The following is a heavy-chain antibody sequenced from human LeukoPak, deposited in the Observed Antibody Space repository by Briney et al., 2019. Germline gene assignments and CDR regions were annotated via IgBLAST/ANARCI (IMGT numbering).Heavy chain of an antibody. CDR3: AELGITMIGGV. Sequence: GGSLRLSCAASGFTFSTSSMSWVRQAPGKGLEWVAFIRFDESNKYYADSVKGRFTISRDNSKNTLFLQMNSLRAQDTAVYYCAELGITMIGGVWGKGTTVTISS. J-gene: IGHJ6*04. CDR1: GFTFSTSS. D-gene: IGHD3-10*02. CDR2: IRFDESNK. V-gene: IGHV3-30*02.